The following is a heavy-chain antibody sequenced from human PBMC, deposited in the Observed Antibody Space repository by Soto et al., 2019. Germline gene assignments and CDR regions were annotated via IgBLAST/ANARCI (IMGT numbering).Heavy chain of an antibody. CDR1: GGSISSSSYY. CDR2: IYYSGST. D-gene: IGHD3-22*01. J-gene: IGHJ4*02. V-gene: IGHV4-39*01. CDR3: ARDYDSSGDY. Sequence: QLQLQESGPGLVKPSETLSLTCTVSGGSISSSSYYWGWIRQPPGKGLEWIGSIYYSGSTYYNPSPKSRVTISVDTAKNQSSLKLSSVTAAHTAVYYCARDYDSSGDYWGQGTLVTVSS.